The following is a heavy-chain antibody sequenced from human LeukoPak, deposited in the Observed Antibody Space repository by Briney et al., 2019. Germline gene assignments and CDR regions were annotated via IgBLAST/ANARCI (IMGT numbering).Heavy chain of an antibody. CDR2: MYSRGDT. D-gene: IGHD6-13*01. CDR1: GFTFSDNY. Sequence: GGSLRLSCAASGFTFSDNYMSWVRQAPGKGLEWVAVMYSRGDTYYANSVKGRFTFSRDISKNTLYLQMNGLRVADTAMYYCARDAPQVPAAGVLASWGQGTLVIVSS. CDR3: ARDAPQVPAAGVLAS. V-gene: IGHV3-53*01. J-gene: IGHJ5*02.